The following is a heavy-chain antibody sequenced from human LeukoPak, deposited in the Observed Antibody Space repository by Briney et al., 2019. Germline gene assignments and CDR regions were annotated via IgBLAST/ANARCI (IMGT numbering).Heavy chain of an antibody. V-gene: IGHV4-59*12. CDR3: ARIDPLGFFDQ. Sequence: PETLSLTCSVSGGFNSRYYWSWVRQPLGKGLEWLGHIFYSGHSNYNASLTSRIRMSVDTSKAQFSLELASVIAADTAVYYCARIDPLGFFDQWGPGILVTVSS. D-gene: IGHD6-25*01. CDR1: GGFNSRYY. CDR2: IFYSGHS. J-gene: IGHJ4*02.